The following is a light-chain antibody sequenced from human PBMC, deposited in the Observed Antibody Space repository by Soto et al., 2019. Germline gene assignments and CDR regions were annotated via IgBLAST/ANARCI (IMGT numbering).Light chain of an antibody. V-gene: IGLV2-11*01. Sequence: QSALTQPRSVSGSPGQSVTISCTGTNSDIGNYNFVSWYQQHPGKAPKVMIYDVSKRPSGVPDRFSGSKSGNTASLTISGIQAEDEADYYCCSYPGSHTWVFGGGTKLTVL. CDR2: DVS. CDR1: NSDIGNYNF. CDR3: CSYPGSHTWV. J-gene: IGLJ3*02.